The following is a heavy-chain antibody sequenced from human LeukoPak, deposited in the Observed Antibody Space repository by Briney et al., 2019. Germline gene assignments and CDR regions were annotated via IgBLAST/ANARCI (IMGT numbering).Heavy chain of an antibody. CDR3: ARGAVYSSSWYEDYFDY. D-gene: IGHD6-13*01. J-gene: IGHJ4*02. CDR2: INHSGST. V-gene: IGHV4-34*01. Sequence: SETLSLTCAVYGGSFSGYYWSWIRQPPGQGLEWIGEINHSGSTNYNPSLKSRVTISVDTSKNQFSLKLSSVTAADTAVYYCARGAVYSSSWYEDYFDYWGQGTLVTVSS. CDR1: GGSFSGYY.